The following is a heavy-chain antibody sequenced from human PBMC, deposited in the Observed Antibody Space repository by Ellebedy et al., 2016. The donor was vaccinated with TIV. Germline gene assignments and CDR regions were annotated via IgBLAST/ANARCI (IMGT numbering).Heavy chain of an antibody. CDR2: IRGSGGST. CDR3: ARPWVEMATIGDAFDI. J-gene: IGHJ3*02. D-gene: IGHD5-24*01. V-gene: IGHV3-23*01. Sequence: PGGSLRLSCAASGFTFSSYAMSCVRQAPGKGLEWVSAIRGSGGSTYYADAVKCRFTISRDNSKNTLYLHMKSLRAEDTAVYYCARPWVEMATIGDAFDIWGQGTMVTVSS. CDR1: GFTFSSYA.